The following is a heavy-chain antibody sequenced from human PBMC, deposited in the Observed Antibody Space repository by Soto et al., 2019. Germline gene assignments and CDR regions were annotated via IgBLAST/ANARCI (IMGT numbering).Heavy chain of an antibody. CDR3: VSERHLWFDR. V-gene: IGHV4-38-2*01. J-gene: IGHJ5*02. CDR1: GYSISSGYF. Sequence: PSETLSLTCAVSGYSISSGYFWGWIRQPPGRGLEWIGNIYHGGSSYNNPSLKSRVTISLDTSKNQFSLNLSSVTAADTAVYYCVSERHLWFDRWGQGTLVIVSS. CDR2: IYHGGSS.